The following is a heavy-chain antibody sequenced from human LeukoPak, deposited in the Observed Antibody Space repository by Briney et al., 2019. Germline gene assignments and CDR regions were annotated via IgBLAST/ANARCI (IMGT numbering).Heavy chain of an antibody. Sequence: ASVKVSCKASGGTFSSYAISWVRQAPGQGVEWMGRIIPIFGIANYAQKFQGRVTITADKSTSTAYMELSSLRSEDTAVYYCARVYIEAAAAYYFDYWGQGTLVTVSS. CDR1: GGTFSSYA. CDR2: IIPIFGIA. V-gene: IGHV1-69*04. CDR3: ARVYIEAAAAYYFDY. D-gene: IGHD6-13*01. J-gene: IGHJ4*02.